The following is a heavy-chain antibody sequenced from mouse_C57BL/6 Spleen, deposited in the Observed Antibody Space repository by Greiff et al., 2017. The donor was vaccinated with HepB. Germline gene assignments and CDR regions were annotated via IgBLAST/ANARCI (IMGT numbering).Heavy chain of an antibody. CDR2: ISSGSSTI. CDR1: GFTFSDYG. D-gene: IGHD2-4*01. Sequence: EVQLVESGGGLVKPGGSLKLSCAASGFTFSDYGMHWVRQAPEKGLEWVAYISSGSSTIYYADTVKGRFTISRDNAKNTLFLQMTSLRSEDTAMYYCAREGITTRYYFDYWGQGTTLTVSS. V-gene: IGHV5-17*01. CDR3: AREGITTRYYFDY. J-gene: IGHJ2*01.